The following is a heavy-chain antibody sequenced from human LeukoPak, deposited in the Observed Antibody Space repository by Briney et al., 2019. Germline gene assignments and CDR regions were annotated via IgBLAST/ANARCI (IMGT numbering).Heavy chain of an antibody. CDR3: ARGGDVLRFLEWSFDY. J-gene: IGHJ4*02. Sequence: KTSETLSLTCAVYGGSFSGYYWSWIRQPAGKGLEWIGRIYTSGSTNYNPSLKSRVTMSVDTSRNQFSLKLSSVTAADTAVYYCARGGDVLRFLEWSFDYWGQGTLVTVSS. D-gene: IGHD3-3*01. CDR2: IYTSGST. V-gene: IGHV4-59*10. CDR1: GGSFSGYY.